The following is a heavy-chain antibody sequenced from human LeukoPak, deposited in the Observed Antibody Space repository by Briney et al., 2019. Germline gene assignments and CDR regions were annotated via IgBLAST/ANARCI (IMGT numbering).Heavy chain of an antibody. CDR1: GFTFSVYA. V-gene: IGHV3-23*01. D-gene: IGHD2-2*02. J-gene: IGHJ3*01. CDR2: ISGSSSHT. Sequence: PGESLTLSCAASGFTFSVYAMSWVRHPPGKGLGWDSGISGSSSHTKDADFVRGRFTIYRDNSRNTLFLQLNSLTAEDTAVYYWAKEHGYTNAAPEWGFDSEGWGYGIIVTV. CDR3: AKEHGYTNAAPEWGFDSEG.